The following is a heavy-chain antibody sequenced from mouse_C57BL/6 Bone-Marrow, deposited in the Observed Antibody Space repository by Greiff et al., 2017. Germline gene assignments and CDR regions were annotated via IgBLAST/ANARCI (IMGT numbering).Heavy chain of an antibody. CDR2: ISDGGSYT. CDR1: GFTFSSYA. V-gene: IGHV5-4*01. D-gene: IGHD1-1*01. Sequence: EVKLMESGGGLVKPGGSLKLSCAASGFTFSSYAMSWVRQTPEKRLEWVATISDGGSYTYYPDNVKGRFTISRDNAKNNLYLQMSHLKSEDTAMYYCARDSYGKGFDYWGQGTTLTVSS. J-gene: IGHJ2*01. CDR3: ARDSYGKGFDY.